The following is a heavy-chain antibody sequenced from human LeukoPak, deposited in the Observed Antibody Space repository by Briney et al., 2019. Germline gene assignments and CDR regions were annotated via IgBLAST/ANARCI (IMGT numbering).Heavy chain of an antibody. CDR1: GFTFSSYS. Sequence: GGSLRLSCAASGFTFSSYSMNWVRQAPGKGLEWVSSISSSSSYIYYADSVKGRFTISRDNAKNALYLQMNSLKAEDTAVYYCSRVRCSGGSCYYNYYMDVWGKGTTVTVSS. V-gene: IGHV3-21*01. J-gene: IGHJ6*03. CDR3: SRVRCSGGSCYYNYYMDV. D-gene: IGHD2-15*01. CDR2: ISSSSSYI.